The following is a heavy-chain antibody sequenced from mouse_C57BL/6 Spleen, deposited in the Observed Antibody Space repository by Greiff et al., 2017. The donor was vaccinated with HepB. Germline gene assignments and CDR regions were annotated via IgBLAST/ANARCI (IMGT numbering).Heavy chain of an antibody. Sequence: EVHLVESGGGLVKPGGSLKLSCAASGFTFSDYGMHWVRQAPEKGLEWVAYISSGSSTIYYADTVKGRFTISRDNAKNTLFLQMTSLRSEDTAMYYCARLDDYPYAMDYWGQGTSVTVSS. D-gene: IGHD2-4*01. CDR3: ARLDDYPYAMDY. CDR2: ISSGSSTI. CDR1: GFTFSDYG. V-gene: IGHV5-17*01. J-gene: IGHJ4*01.